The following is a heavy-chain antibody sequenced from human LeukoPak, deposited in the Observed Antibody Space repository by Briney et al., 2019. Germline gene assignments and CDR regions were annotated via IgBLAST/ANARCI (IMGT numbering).Heavy chain of an antibody. Sequence: SETVSLTCAVYGGSFSSYYWSWIRQPPGRGLEWIGYIYYSGSTNYNPSLKSRVTISVDTYKNQFSLKPSSVSAADTAVYDCARDNYRNSSFGMEVWGQGTTLTVS. V-gene: IGHV4-59*01. CDR2: IYYSGST. CDR3: ARDNYRNSSFGMEV. J-gene: IGHJ6*02. CDR1: GGSFSSYY. D-gene: IGHD4-11*01.